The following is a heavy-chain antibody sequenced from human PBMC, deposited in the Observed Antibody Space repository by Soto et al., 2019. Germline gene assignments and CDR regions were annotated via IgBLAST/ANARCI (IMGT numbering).Heavy chain of an antibody. CDR1: GFTVSSYA. CDR2: ISAST. J-gene: IGHJ4*02. V-gene: IGHV3-23*01. D-gene: IGHD6-13*01. CDR3: AIRMYSPRWYYLDY. Sequence: EMQLLESGGGLVQAGGSLRLSCAASGFTVSSYALNWVRQAPGKGLEWVSGISASTYYADSVKGRFTIYRDTSKNTLYLQMNSLRAEDTAIYFCAIRMYSPRWYYLDYWVQGTLVTVSS.